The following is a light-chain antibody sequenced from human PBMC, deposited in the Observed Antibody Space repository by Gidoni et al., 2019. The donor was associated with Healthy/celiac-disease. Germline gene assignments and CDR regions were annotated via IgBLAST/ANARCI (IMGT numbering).Light chain of an antibody. Sequence: QSALTQPASVSASPGPSITISCTGTSRDVGGYNYVSWYQQHPGKAPKLMIYDVSNRPSGVSNRFSGSKSGNTASLTISGLQAEDEADYYCSSYTSSSTLPVFGTGTKVTVL. CDR3: SSYTSSSTLPV. CDR2: DVS. V-gene: IGLV2-14*01. CDR1: SRDVGGYNY. J-gene: IGLJ1*01.